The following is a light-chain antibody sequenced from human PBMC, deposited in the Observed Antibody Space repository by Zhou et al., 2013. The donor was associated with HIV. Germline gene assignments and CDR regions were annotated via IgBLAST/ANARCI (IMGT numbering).Light chain of an antibody. CDR1: SSNIGADYD. J-gene: IGLJ3*02. CDR3: QSYDSSLSGSV. V-gene: IGLV1-40*01. CDR2: GNS. Sequence: QSVLTQPPSVSGAPGQRVTISCNGSSSNIGADYDVHWYQQLPGTAPKLLIYGNSNRPSGVPDRFSGSQSGTSASLAITGLQAEDEADYYCQSYDSSLSGSVFGGGTKLTVL.